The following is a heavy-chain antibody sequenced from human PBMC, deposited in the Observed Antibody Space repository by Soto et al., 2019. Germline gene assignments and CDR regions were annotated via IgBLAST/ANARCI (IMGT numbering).Heavy chain of an antibody. CDR2: VNHIGIT. CDR3: ARKGALLIGDQGVYFQH. Sequence: QVQLQQWGAGLLKPSETLSLTCAVYGGSFSGYYWSWIRQTPGKGLEWIGEVNHIGITNYSPSLKSRVTISADISRNQFSLKLSSVTVADTAIYYCARKGALLIGDQGVYFQHWGQGTPVTVSP. V-gene: IGHV4-34*01. CDR1: GGSFSGYY. J-gene: IGHJ1*01. D-gene: IGHD4-17*01.